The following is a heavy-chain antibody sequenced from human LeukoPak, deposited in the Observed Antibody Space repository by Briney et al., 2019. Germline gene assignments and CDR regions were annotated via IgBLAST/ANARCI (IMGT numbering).Heavy chain of an antibody. CDR1: GGTFSSYA. V-gene: IGHV1-69*05. CDR2: TIPIFGTA. Sequence: SVKVSCKASGGTFSSYAISWVRQAPGQGLEWMGGTIPIFGTANYAQKFQGRVTITTDESTSTAYMELSSLRSEDTAVYYCASSIVVVVAAFQALYYWGQGTLVTVSS. D-gene: IGHD2-15*01. J-gene: IGHJ4*02. CDR3: ASSIVVVVAAFQALYY.